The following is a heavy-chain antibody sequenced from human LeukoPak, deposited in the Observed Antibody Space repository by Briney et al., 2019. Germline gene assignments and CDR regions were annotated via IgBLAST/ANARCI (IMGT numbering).Heavy chain of an antibody. Sequence: ASVKVSCKASGYTFTGYYMHWVRQAPGQGLEWMGWINPNSGGTSYAQKFQGRVTMTRDTSISKAYMELSRLRSDDTAVYYCARGYCSGGSCHRRDWFDPWGQGTLVTVSS. V-gene: IGHV1-2*02. CDR2: INPNSGGT. CDR1: GYTFTGYY. J-gene: IGHJ5*02. CDR3: ARGYCSGGSCHRRDWFDP. D-gene: IGHD2-15*01.